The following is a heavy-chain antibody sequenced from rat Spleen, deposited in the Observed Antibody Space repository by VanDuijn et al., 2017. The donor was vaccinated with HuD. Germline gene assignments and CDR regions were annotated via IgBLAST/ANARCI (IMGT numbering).Heavy chain of an antibody. D-gene: IGHD1-12*03. CDR2: ISYDGNIT. V-gene: IGHV5-7*01. J-gene: IGHJ1*01. CDR3: ARHAYYDGYYHWYFDF. CDR1: GFTFSDYN. Sequence: EVQLVESGGGLVQPGRSLKLSYAASGFTFSDYNMAWVRQAPKKGLEWVATISYDGNITYYRDSVKGRFTISRDNAKSTLYLQMDSLRSEDTATYYCARHAYYDGYYHWYFDFWGPGTMVTVSS.